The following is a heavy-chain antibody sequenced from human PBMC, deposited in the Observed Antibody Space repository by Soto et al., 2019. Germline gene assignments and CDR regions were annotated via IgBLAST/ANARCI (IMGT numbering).Heavy chain of an antibody. CDR1: GGSFRNYY. J-gene: IGHJ5*02. Sequence: PSETLSLTCGVYGGSFRNYYWIWVRQPPGKGLEWIGEVNHSGEATYNPSLQSRVSISLDTSNNHFSLKMTSVTAADTAIYYCATRITVFGLLIPPFDPWGQGTQVTVSS. CDR3: ATRITVFGLLIPPFDP. D-gene: IGHD3-3*01. CDR2: VNHSGEA. V-gene: IGHV4-34*01.